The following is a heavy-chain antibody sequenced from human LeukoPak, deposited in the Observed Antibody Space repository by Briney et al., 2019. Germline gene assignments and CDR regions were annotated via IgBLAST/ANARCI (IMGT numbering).Heavy chain of an antibody. J-gene: IGHJ5*02. D-gene: IGHD6-19*01. CDR1: GGSISSYY. CDR3: ARGIHIAVAGTGGNWFDP. Sequence: PSETLSLTCTVSGGSISSYYWSWIRQPPGKGLEWIGYIYYSGSTNYNPSLKSRVTISVDTSKNQFSLKLSSVTAADTAVYYCARGIHIAVAGTGGNWFDPWGQGTLVTVSS. V-gene: IGHV4-59*12. CDR2: IYYSGST.